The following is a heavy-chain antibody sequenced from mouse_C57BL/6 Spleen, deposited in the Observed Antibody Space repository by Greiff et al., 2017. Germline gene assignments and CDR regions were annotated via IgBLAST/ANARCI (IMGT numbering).Heavy chain of an antibody. J-gene: IGHJ4*01. D-gene: IGHD1-1*01. CDR1: GYTFTSYW. CDR3: ARRYYGDYYAMDY. CDR2: IYPSDSYT. V-gene: IGHV1-50*01. Sequence: VQLQQPGAELVKPGASVKLSCKASGYTFTSYWMQWVKQRPGQGLEWIGEIYPSDSYTNYNQKFKGKATLTVDTSSSSAYMQISSLTSEDSAVYYCARRYYGDYYAMDYWGQGTSVTVSA.